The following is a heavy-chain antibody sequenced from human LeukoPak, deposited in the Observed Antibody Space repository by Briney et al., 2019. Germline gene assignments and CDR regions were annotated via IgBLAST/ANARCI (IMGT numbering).Heavy chain of an antibody. CDR2: INPNSGGT. D-gene: IGHD6-13*01. CDR3: ARDLVSSSWSTWDFDY. CDR1: GYTFTGYY. V-gene: IGHV1-2*02. J-gene: IGHJ4*02. Sequence: ASVKVSCKASGYTFTGYYMHWVRQAPGQGLEWMGWINPNSGGTNYAQKFQGRVTMTRDTSISTAYMELSRLRSDDTAVYYCARDLVSSSWSTWDFDYWGQGTLVTVSS.